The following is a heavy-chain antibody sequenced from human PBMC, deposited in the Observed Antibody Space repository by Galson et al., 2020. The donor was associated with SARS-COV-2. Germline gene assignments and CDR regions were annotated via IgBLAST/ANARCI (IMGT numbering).Heavy chain of an antibody. J-gene: IGHJ5*02. CDR2: IYYSGST. CDR3: ARDRKAARGWFDP. V-gene: IGHV4-59*01. Sequence: GSLRLSCTVSGGSISSYYWSWIRQPPGKGLEWIGYIYYSGSTNYNPSLKSRVTISVDTSKNQFSLKLSSVTAADTAVYYCARDRKAARGWFDPWGQGTLVTVSS. D-gene: IGHD6-6*01. CDR1: GGSISSYY.